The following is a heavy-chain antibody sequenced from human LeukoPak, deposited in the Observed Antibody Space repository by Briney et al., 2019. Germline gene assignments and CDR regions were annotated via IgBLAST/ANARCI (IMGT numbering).Heavy chain of an antibody. D-gene: IGHD3-3*01. CDR2: ISGSGGST. CDR1: GFTFSSYA. CDR3: AKGGDFWSGYYGHAFDI. Sequence: GGSLRLSCAASGFTFSSYAMSWVRQAPGKGLEWVSAISGSGGSTYYADSVKGRFTISRDKSKNTLYLQMNSLRAEDTAVYYCAKGGDFWSGYYGHAFDIWGQGTMVTVSS. V-gene: IGHV3-23*01. J-gene: IGHJ3*02.